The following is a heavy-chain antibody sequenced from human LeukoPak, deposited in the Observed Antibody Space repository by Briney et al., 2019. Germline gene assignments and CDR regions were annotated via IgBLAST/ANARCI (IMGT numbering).Heavy chain of an antibody. J-gene: IGHJ5*02. D-gene: IGHD3-22*01. CDR1: GGSVSSGSYY. CDR3: ARGCDYYDSSGYYYFGWFDP. V-gene: IGHV4-61*01. Sequence: SETLSLTCTVSGGSVSSGSYYWSWIRQPPGKGLEWIGYIYYSGSTNYNPSLKSRVTISVDTSKNQFSLKLSSVTAADTAVYYCARGCDYYDSSGYYYFGWFDPWGQGTLVTVSS. CDR2: IYYSGST.